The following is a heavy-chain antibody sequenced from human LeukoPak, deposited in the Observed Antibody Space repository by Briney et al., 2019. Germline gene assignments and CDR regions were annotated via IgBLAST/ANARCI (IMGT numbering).Heavy chain of an antibody. CDR3: ARDPGYSGYGFFDY. CDR1: GYPFTTYE. Sequence: SVKVSCKTSGYPFTTYEINWVRQAAGQGLEWMGWVHPNSGNTAYAQKFQGRVTMTRDTSISTAYMEPSRLRSDDTAVYYCARDPGYSGYGFFDYWGQGTLVTVSS. V-gene: IGHV1-8*01. CDR2: VHPNSGNT. D-gene: IGHD5-12*01. J-gene: IGHJ4*02.